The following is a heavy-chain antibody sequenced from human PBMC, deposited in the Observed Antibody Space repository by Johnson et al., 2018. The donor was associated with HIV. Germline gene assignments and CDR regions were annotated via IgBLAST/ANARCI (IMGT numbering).Heavy chain of an antibody. Sequence: QVQLVESGGGVVQPGGSLRLSCAASGFTFSSYGMHWVRQAPGKGLEWVAFIRYDGSNKYYADSVKGRFTISRDNSKNTLYLQMNSLRAEDTDVYYCAKDSSRYYDSRGAFDIWGQGTMVTVSS. D-gene: IGHD3-22*01. J-gene: IGHJ3*02. V-gene: IGHV3-30*02. CDR3: AKDSSRYYDSRGAFDI. CDR2: IRYDGSNK. CDR1: GFTFSSYG.